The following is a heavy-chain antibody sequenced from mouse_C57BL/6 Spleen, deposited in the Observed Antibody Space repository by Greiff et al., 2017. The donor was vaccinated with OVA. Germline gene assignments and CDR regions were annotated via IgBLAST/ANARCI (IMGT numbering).Heavy chain of an antibody. CDR2: IYIGNGYT. CDR3: ARGAGYDTTFRYYFDY. Sequence: VQLKQSGAELVRPGSSVKMSCKTSGYTFTSYGINWVKQRPGQGLEWIGYIYIGNGYTEYNEKFKGKATLTSDTSSSTAYMQLSSLTSEDSAIYFCARGAGYDTTFRYYFDYWGQGTTLTVSS. CDR1: GYTFTSYG. J-gene: IGHJ2*01. D-gene: IGHD2-2*01. V-gene: IGHV1-58*01.